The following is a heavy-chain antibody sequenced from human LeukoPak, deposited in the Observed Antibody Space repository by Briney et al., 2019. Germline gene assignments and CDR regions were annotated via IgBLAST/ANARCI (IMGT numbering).Heavy chain of an antibody. D-gene: IGHD6-19*01. CDR1: GYSFTSYW. CDR3: ARRDSSGWYYFDY. Sequence: GESLKISCKGSGYSFTSYWIGWVRQMPGEGLEWMGIIYPGDSDTRYSPSFQGQVTISAVKSISTAFLQWSSLKASDTAMYYCARRDSSGWYYFDYWGQGALVTVSS. J-gene: IGHJ4*02. V-gene: IGHV5-51*01. CDR2: IYPGDSDT.